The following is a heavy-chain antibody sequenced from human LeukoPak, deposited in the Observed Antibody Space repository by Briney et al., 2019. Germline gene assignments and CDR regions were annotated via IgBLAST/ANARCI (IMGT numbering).Heavy chain of an antibody. D-gene: IGHD3-10*01. Sequence: SETLSLTCTVSGGSISSYYWSWIRQPPGKGLEWIGYIYYSGSTNYNPSLKSRVTISVDRSKNQFSLKLSSVTAADTAVYYCARSGSGSYGPADYWGQGTLVTVSS. V-gene: IGHV4-59*01. CDR1: GGSISSYY. CDR3: ARSGSGSYGPADY. CDR2: IYYSGST. J-gene: IGHJ4*02.